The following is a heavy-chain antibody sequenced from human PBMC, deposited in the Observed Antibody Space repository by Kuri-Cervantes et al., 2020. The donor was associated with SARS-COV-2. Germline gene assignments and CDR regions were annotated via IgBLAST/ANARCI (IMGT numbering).Heavy chain of an antibody. V-gene: IGHV3-7*01. J-gene: IGHJ6*03. D-gene: IGHD1-14*01. CDR3: ARKKTDMDV. CDR1: GFTFSNYG. Sequence: GESLKISCAVSGFTFSNYGMNWVRQAPGKGLEWVANIKQDGSEKYYVDSVKGRFTISRDNAKNSLYLQMNSLRAEDTAVYYCARKKTDMDVWGKGTTVTVSS. CDR2: IKQDGSEK.